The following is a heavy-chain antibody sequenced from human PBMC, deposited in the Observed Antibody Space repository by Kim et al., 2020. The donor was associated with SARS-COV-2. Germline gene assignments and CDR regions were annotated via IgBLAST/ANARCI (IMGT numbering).Heavy chain of an antibody. CDR3: ARKMVRGEGIDY. D-gene: IGHD3-10*01. CDR2: IYYSGST. CDR1: GGSISSGGYN. V-gene: IGHV4-31*03. Sequence: SETLSLTCTVSGGSISSGGYNWSWIRQHPGKGLEWIGYIYYSGSTYYNPSLKSRVTISVDTSKNQFSLKLSSVTAADTAVYYCARKMVRGEGIDYWGQGT. J-gene: IGHJ4*02.